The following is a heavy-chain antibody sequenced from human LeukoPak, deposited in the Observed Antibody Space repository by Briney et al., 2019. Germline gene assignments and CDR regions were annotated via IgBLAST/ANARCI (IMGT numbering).Heavy chain of an antibody. Sequence: GESLKISCKGSGYSFTSFWIGWVRQMPGKGLEWMGIIYPRDSDTRYSPSFQGQVTISADRSISTAYLQWSSLKASDTAMYYCATADSSAYREHDGFDLWGQGTTVTVSS. D-gene: IGHD3-22*01. J-gene: IGHJ3*01. CDR2: IYPRDSDT. V-gene: IGHV5-51*01. CDR1: GYSFTSFW. CDR3: ATADSSAYREHDGFDL.